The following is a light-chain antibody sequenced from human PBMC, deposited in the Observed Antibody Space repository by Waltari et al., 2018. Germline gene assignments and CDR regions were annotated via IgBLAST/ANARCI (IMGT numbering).Light chain of an antibody. Sequence: EIVLTQSPGPLSLSPGERATLSCRASQSISKYLAWDQQKPGQAPRLLIYHASSRAAGIPDRFSGSGSGTDFSLTISRLEPEDFAVYYCQHYESLPVTFGQGTKVEIK. CDR1: QSISKY. CDR3: QHYESLPVT. CDR2: HAS. J-gene: IGKJ1*01. V-gene: IGKV3-20*01.